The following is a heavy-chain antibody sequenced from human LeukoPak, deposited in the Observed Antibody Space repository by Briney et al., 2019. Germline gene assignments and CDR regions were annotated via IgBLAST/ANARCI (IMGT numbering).Heavy chain of an antibody. D-gene: IGHD3-9*01. J-gene: IGHJ6*03. V-gene: IGHV4-4*07. CDR2: IFVSGST. Sequence: SETLSLTRTVSGDSINNYHWSWIRQPAGKGLEWIGHIFVSGSTHYNPSLKSRVTMSVDSSKNQLSLKLNSVTAADTAVYYCARCLTRTYYYYFMDVWGKGTTVTVSS. CDR1: GDSINNYH. CDR3: ARCLTRTYYYYFMDV.